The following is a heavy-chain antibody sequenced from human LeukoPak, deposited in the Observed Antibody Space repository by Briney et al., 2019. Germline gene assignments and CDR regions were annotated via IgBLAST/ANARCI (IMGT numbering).Heavy chain of an antibody. D-gene: IGHD2-21*02. CDR2: IKRNTDGGTT. CDR3: SGHMTSADY. Sequence: GGSLRLSCVVSGLILTDAWMFWVRRAPGKGLEWVARIKRNTDGGTTDYAAPVNGRFTISRDDSENTVYLQMNSLKIEDTAVYYCSGHMTSADYWGQGTLVTVSS. CDR1: GLILTDAW. V-gene: IGHV3-15*01. J-gene: IGHJ4*02.